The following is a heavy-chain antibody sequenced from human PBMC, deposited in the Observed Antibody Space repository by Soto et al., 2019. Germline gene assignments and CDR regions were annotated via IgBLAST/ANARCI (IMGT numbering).Heavy chain of an antibody. CDR1: GGTFSSYA. Sequence: VKVSCKASGGTFSSYAISWVRQAPGQGLEWMGGIIPIFGTANYAQKFQGRVTITADKSTSTAYMELSSLRSEDTAVYYCARDAIVGSGNWFDPWGQGTLVTVSS. D-gene: IGHD2-15*01. CDR2: IIPIFGTA. CDR3: ARDAIVGSGNWFDP. J-gene: IGHJ5*02. V-gene: IGHV1-69*13.